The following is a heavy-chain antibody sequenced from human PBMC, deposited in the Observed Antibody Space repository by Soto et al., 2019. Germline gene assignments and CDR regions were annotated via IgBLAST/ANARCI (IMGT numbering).Heavy chain of an antibody. V-gene: IGHV4-59*11. J-gene: IGHJ4*02. CDR1: GASISTHY. Sequence: ETLSISYTVSGASISTHYRSWIRQPPGKGLEWIGYIYYSGSTNYNPSLKSRVTISVDTSKNQFSLKLSSVTAADTAVYYCASSATVTTFDYWGQGTLVTVS. D-gene: IGHD4-17*01. CDR3: ASSATVTTFDY. CDR2: IYYSGST.